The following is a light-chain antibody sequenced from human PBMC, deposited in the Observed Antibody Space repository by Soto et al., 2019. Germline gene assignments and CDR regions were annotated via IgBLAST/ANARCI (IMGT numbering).Light chain of an antibody. V-gene: IGKV3-11*01. Sequence: EIVLTQSPATLSLSPGERATLSCRASQSVSTYLGWYQQKPAQAPRLLIYESSSRATGIPARFSGRGSGTDFTLTVSGLEPADFAIYYCQQRSHGPLTLGQGKRLAIK. J-gene: IGKJ5*01. CDR1: QSVSTY. CDR2: ESS. CDR3: QQRSHGPLT.